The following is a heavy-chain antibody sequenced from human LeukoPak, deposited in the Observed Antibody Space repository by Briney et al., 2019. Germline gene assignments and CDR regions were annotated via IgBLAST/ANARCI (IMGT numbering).Heavy chain of an antibody. D-gene: IGHD3-9*01. CDR2: ISSSSSTK. CDR1: GFTLSSYS. CDR3: ARGAAHYDILTGYLVDY. J-gene: IGHJ4*02. Sequence: GGSLRLSCAASGFTLSSYSMNWVRQAPGKGLEWVSYISSSSSTKYYADSVKGRFTISRDNSKNTLYLQMNSLRAEDTAVYYCARGAAHYDILTGYLVDYWGQGTLVTVSS. V-gene: IGHV3-48*01.